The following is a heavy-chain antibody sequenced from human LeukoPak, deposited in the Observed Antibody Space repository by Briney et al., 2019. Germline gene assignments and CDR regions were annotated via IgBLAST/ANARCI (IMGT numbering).Heavy chain of an antibody. J-gene: IGHJ5*01. V-gene: IGHV1-2*02. CDR3: ARVGAPGSPNWFDS. CDR2: INPNSGGT. CDR1: GYTFTDYY. Sequence: ASVKVSCKASGYTFTDYYMHWVRQAPGQGLEWMGWINPNSGGTNYAQKFQGRVTMTRDTSISTVYMELSSLRFEDTTVYYCARVGAPGSPNWFDSWGQGTLVTVSS.